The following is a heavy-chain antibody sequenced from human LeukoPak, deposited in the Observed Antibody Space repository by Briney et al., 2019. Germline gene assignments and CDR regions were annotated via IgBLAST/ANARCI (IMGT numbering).Heavy chain of an antibody. Sequence: APVKVSCKASGYTFTGYYMHWVRQAPGQGLEWMGWINPNSGGTNYAQKFQGRVTMTRDTSISTAYMELSRLRSDDTAVYYCARDRVAAAVPYYYMDVWGKGTTVTVS. D-gene: IGHD6-13*01. CDR3: ARDRVAAAVPYYYMDV. J-gene: IGHJ6*03. V-gene: IGHV1-2*02. CDR2: INPNSGGT. CDR1: GYTFTGYY.